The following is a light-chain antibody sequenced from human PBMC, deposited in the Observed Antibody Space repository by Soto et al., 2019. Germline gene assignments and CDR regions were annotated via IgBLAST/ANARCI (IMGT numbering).Light chain of an antibody. CDR2: EVD. J-gene: IGLJ3*02. CDR1: SSDVGGYNF. CDR3: CSLTSSPSWV. Sequence: QSVLTQPASVSGSPGQSITISCTGTSSDVGGYNFVSWYQQYTGKAPKLIIHEVDNRPSGISHRFSGSKSGNRAYLTISGLQAEDEADYYCCSLTSSPSWVFGGGTKLTVL. V-gene: IGLV2-14*01.